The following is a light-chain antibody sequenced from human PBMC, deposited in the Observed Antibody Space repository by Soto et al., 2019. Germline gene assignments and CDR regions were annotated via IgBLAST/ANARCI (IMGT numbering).Light chain of an antibody. V-gene: IGLV3-21*02. Sequence: SYDLSHPPSVSVRPGQTGRMTWYRGNIGSKSVHWYQLRPGQAPVVVVYDDTDRPSGIPERFSGSNSGNTATLTITRVEAGDGADYYCQVRDSSNDHLVFGGGTKVTVL. CDR1: NIGSKS. J-gene: IGLJ3*02. CDR2: DDT. CDR3: QVRDSSNDHLV.